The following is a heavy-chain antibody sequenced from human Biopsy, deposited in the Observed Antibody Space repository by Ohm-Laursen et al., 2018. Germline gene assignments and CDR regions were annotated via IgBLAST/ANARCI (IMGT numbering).Heavy chain of an antibody. D-gene: IGHD2-2*01. V-gene: IGHV4-59*01. Sequence: GTLSLTCTVTDKSINKYYWSWIRKSPGKGLEWLAYISYTGGITSNPSLNGRATMSLDTSKNQFSLRLIYVTAADTAVYYCARMPHFDYWGQGILVTVSS. CDR3: ARMPHFDY. CDR2: ISYTGGI. CDR1: DKSINKYY. J-gene: IGHJ4*02.